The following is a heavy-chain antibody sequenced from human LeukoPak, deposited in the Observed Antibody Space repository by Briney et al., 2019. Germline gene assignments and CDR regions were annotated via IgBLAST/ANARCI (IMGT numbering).Heavy chain of an antibody. Sequence: GRSLRLSCAASGFTFDDYAMHWVRQAPGKGLEWVSSISWDSGSSVYADSVKGRFTISRDNAKNSLYLQMNVLTPGDTALYYCIKDLRLDLHFDTFEVWGQGTLVTVSS. CDR1: GFTFDDYA. J-gene: IGHJ3*01. D-gene: IGHD1-7*01. CDR2: ISWDSGSS. V-gene: IGHV3-9*01. CDR3: IKDLRLDLHFDTFEV.